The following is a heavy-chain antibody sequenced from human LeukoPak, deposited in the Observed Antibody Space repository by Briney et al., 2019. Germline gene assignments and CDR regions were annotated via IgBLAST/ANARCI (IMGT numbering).Heavy chain of an antibody. D-gene: IGHD2-2*01. CDR3: ARSHQLLGYGMDV. Sequence: PGGSLRLSCAASGFTFSSYAMSWVRQAPGKGLEWVSAISGSGGSTYYADSVKGRFTISRDNAKNSLYLQMNSLRAEDTAVYYCARSHQLLGYGMDVWGQGTTVTVSS. CDR1: GFTFSSYA. CDR2: ISGSGGST. V-gene: IGHV3-23*01. J-gene: IGHJ6*02.